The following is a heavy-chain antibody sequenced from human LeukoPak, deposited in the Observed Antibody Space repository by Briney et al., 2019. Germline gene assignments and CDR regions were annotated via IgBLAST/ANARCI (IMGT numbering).Heavy chain of an antibody. CDR3: ARDGSHYYDPAPFDY. CDR1: GGSIKTYNYY. V-gene: IGHV4-39*07. J-gene: IGHJ4*02. Sequence: SETLSLTCAVSGGSIKTYNYYWAWIRQPPGKGLEWIGSIYYSGSTYYNPSLKSRVTISVDTSKNQFSLKLSSVTAADTAVYYCARDGSHYYDPAPFDYWGQGTLVTVSS. D-gene: IGHD3-22*01. CDR2: IYYSGST.